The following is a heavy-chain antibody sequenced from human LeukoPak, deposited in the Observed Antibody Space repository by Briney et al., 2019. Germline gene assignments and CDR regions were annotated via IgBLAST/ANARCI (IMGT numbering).Heavy chain of an antibody. D-gene: IGHD3-3*01. V-gene: IGHV1-69*05. Sequence: SVKVSCKASGGTFSSYAISWVRQAPGQGLEWMGGIIPIFGTANYAQKFQGRVTITTDESTSTAYMELSSLRSEDTAVYYCARALNGFDFGVVFDIWGQGTMVTVSS. CDR1: GGTFSSYA. CDR2: IIPIFGTA. J-gene: IGHJ3*02. CDR3: ARALNGFDFGVVFDI.